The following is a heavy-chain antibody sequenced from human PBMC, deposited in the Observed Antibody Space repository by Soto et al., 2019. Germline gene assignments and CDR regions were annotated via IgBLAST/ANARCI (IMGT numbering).Heavy chain of an antibody. J-gene: IGHJ6*04. D-gene: IGHD3-3*01. Sequence: PGESLKISCKGSGYSFTSYWISGVGQVPGKGLEWMGRIDPSDSYTNYSPSFQGHVTISADKSISTAYLQWSSLKASDTAMYYCARLRYDFWSGYYLYYYYGMDVWGKGTTVTVSS. CDR1: GYSFTSYW. CDR3: ARLRYDFWSGYYLYYYYGMDV. V-gene: IGHV5-10-1*01. CDR2: IDPSDSYT.